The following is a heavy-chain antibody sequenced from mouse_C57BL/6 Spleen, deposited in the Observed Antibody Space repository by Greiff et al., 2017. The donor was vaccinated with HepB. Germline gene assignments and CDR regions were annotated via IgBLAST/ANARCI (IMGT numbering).Heavy chain of an antibody. CDR3: ARYYGSRYWYFDV. CDR2: INPNNGGT. Sequence: VQLQQSGPELVKPGASVKMSCKASGYTFTDYNMHWVKQSHGKSLEWIGYINPNNGGTSYNQKFKGKATLTVNKSSSTAYMALRRLTSEDSAVYYCARYYGSRYWYFDVWGTGTTVTVSS. D-gene: IGHD1-1*01. V-gene: IGHV1-22*01. J-gene: IGHJ1*03. CDR1: GYTFTDYN.